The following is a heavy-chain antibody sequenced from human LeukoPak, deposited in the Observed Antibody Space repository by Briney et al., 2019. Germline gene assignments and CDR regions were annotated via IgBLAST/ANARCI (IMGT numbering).Heavy chain of an antibody. J-gene: IGHJ4*02. CDR1: GFTFSSYW. CDR2: IKQGGSEK. V-gene: IGHV3-7*01. CDR3: ASDWDYDFWSGYSPFDY. Sequence: GGSLRLSCAASGFTFSSYWMSWVRQAPGKGLEWMANIKQGGSEKYYVDSVKGRFTISRDNAKNSLYLQMNSLRAEDTAVYYCASDWDYDFWSGYSPFDYWGQGTLVTVSS. D-gene: IGHD3-3*01.